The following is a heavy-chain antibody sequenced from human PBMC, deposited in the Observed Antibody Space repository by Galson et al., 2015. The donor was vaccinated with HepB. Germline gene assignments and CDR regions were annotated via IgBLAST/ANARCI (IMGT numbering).Heavy chain of an antibody. V-gene: IGHV3-7*01. CDR1: GFTFSRYW. D-gene: IGHD2-2*01. CDR3: AKDESRFDIVVVPAAPQFDP. J-gene: IGHJ5*02. CDR2: LKPDETDK. Sequence: SLRLSCAASGFTFSRYWMSWVRQGPGKGLEWVALLKPDETDKYYVDSVRGRFTISRDNSKNTLYLQMNSLRAEDTAVYYCAKDESRFDIVVVPAAPQFDPWGQGTLVTVSS.